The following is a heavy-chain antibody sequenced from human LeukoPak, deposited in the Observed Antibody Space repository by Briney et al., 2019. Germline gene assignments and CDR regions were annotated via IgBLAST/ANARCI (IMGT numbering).Heavy chain of an antibody. D-gene: IGHD5-18*01. CDR1: GFTFDDYA. CDR2: ISWDGGST. Sequence: PGGSLRLSCAASGFTFDDYAMHWVRHAPGKGLEWVSLISWDGGSTYYADSVKGRFTISRDNSKNSLYLQMNSLRAEDTALYYCAKEGQNKWSAVDSYGYVSWGQGTLVTVSS. CDR3: AKEGQNKWSAVDSYGYVS. V-gene: IGHV3-43D*03. J-gene: IGHJ5*02.